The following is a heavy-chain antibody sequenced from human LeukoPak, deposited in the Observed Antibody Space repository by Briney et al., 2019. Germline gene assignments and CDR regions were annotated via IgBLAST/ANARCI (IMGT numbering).Heavy chain of an antibody. CDR1: GFTVSSKY. J-gene: IGHJ6*02. Sequence: GGSLRLSCAASGFTVSSKYMSWVRQVPGKGLEWVSVIYSGGSTYYADSVKGRSTISRDNAKNSLYLQMNSLRAEDTAVYYCARAQFLEPLGVILYYGMDVWGQGTTVTVSS. D-gene: IGHD3-3*01. CDR2: IYSGGST. CDR3: ARAQFLEPLGVILYYGMDV. V-gene: IGHV3-53*01.